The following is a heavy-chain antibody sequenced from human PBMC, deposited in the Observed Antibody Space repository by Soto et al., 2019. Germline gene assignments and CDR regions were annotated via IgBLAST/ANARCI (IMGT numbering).Heavy chain of an antibody. CDR2: IYWDDDH. J-gene: IGHJ5*02. D-gene: IGHD1-1*01. CDR3: AHTGDNGLLSFDP. Sequence: QITLKESGPPLVTPAQTPTLTCAFSGFPLTTTSMGLARNRQPPGKALEWLALIYWDDDHRYSPSLKARLTISKDASRGRVVVTISHMIPAATGTFFWAHTGDNGLLSFDPCCPGTLGSVSS. V-gene: IGHV2-5*02. CDR1: GFPLTTTSMG.